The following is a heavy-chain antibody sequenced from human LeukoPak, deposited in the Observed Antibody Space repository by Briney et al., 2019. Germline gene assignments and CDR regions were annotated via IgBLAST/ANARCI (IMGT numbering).Heavy chain of an antibody. V-gene: IGHV4-34*01. Sequence: SETLSLTCAVYGGSFSGYYWSWIRQPPGKGLEWIGEINHSGSTNYNPSLKSRVTISVDTSKNQFSLKLSSVTAADTAVYYCARFTIGYYTLDYWGQGTLVTVSS. CDR3: ARFTIGYYTLDY. CDR2: INHSGST. CDR1: GGSFSGYY. D-gene: IGHD3-3*01. J-gene: IGHJ4*02.